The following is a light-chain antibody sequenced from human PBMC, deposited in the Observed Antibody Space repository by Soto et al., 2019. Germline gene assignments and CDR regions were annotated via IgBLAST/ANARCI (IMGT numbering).Light chain of an antibody. J-gene: IGKJ4*01. Sequence: DIQMTQSPSSLSASVGDRVTITCQASQDISNYLNWYQQKPGKAPKLLIYDASNLETVGPSRFSGSESGTDFTFTISSLQPEDIATDYCQQYDNRPPFTFGGGTKVEIK. CDR1: QDISNY. CDR2: DAS. CDR3: QQYDNRPPFT. V-gene: IGKV1-33*01.